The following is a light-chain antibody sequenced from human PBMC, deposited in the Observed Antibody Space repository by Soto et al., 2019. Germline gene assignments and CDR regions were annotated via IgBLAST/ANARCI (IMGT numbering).Light chain of an antibody. CDR3: SSFTTSSTLV. V-gene: IGLV2-14*01. CDR1: SSDVGSFDS. J-gene: IGLJ1*01. Sequence: SVLTQPASVSGSPGQPITISCTGTSSDVGSFDSVAWYQHNPGKAPKLMIYDVSNRPSGVSSRFSGSKSGNTASLSISGLQTEDEANYYCSSFTTSSTLVFGNGTKVTVL. CDR2: DVS.